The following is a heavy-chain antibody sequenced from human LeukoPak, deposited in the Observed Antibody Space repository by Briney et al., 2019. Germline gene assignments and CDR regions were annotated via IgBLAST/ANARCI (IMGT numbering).Heavy chain of an antibody. Sequence: ASVNFSCKASVYTFANYGITWVRQAPGQGLDWMTWISPYNCNTNYAQKFQGRVTMTTETSTRTAYMELRSLRSDDTGLYYCATEGGWQPTDYGDHVYWGQGTLVTVSS. CDR2: ISPYNCNT. D-gene: IGHD4-17*01. CDR3: ATEGGWQPTDYGDHVY. CDR1: VYTFANYG. V-gene: IGHV1-18*01. J-gene: IGHJ4*02.